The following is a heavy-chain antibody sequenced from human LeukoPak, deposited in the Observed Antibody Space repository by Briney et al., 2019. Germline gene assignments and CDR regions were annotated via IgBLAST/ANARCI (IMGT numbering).Heavy chain of an antibody. CDR3: ARDYLGCTNGVCLYYFDH. CDR2: IYTSGST. V-gene: IGHV4-4*07. CDR1: GGSISSYY. J-gene: IGHJ4*02. D-gene: IGHD2-8*01. Sequence: SETLSLTCTVSGGSISSYYWSWIRQPAGKGLEWIGRIYTSGSTNYNPSLKSRVTMSVDTSKNQFSLKLSSVTAADTAVYYCARDYLGCTNGVCLYYFDHWGQGTLVTVSS.